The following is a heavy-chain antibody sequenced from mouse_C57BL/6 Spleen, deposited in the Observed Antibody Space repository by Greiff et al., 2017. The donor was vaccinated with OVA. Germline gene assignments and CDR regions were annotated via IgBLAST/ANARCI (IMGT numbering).Heavy chain of an antibody. Sequence: QVHVKQSGAELVRPGTSVKLSCKASGYTFTSYWMHWVKQRPGQGLEWIGVIDPSDSYTNYNQKFKGKATLTVDTSSSTAYMQLSSLTSEDSAVYYCASTDYFDYWGQGTTLTVSS. CDR2: IDPSDSYT. CDR1: GYTFTSYW. V-gene: IGHV1-59*01. D-gene: IGHD1-1*01. CDR3: ASTDYFDY. J-gene: IGHJ2*01.